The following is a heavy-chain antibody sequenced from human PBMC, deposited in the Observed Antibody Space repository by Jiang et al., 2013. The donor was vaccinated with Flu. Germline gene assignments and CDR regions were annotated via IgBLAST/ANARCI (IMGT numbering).Heavy chain of an antibody. V-gene: IGHV3-53*04. Sequence: VQLVESGGGLVQPGESLRLSCAASGLTVSINYMGWVRQAPGKGLEWVSIIYSDESTYYADSVKGRFTISRHRSKNILYLQMNNLRAEDTAVYYCARERYFDASGYYYYYYGMDVWGQGTTVTVSS. J-gene: IGHJ6*02. CDR1: GLTVSINY. D-gene: IGHD3-22*01. CDR3: ARERYFDASGYYYYYYGMDV. CDR2: IYSDEST.